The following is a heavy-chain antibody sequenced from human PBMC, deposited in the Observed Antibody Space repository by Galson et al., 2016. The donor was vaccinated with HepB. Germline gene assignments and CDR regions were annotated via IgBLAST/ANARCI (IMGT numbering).Heavy chain of an antibody. Sequence: EPLSLTCPVSGRSVSSGTYFWGWIRQPPGKGLEWIGMINYAGVTHYNPSLESRVTISVDTSKNQFSLRLSSLTAADTSVYYCARSSGSRNGYFDYWGQGALVTVSS. CDR3: ARSSGSRNGYFDY. V-gene: IGHV4-39*01. D-gene: IGHD1-26*01. CDR2: INYAGVT. J-gene: IGHJ4*02. CDR1: GRSVSSGTYF.